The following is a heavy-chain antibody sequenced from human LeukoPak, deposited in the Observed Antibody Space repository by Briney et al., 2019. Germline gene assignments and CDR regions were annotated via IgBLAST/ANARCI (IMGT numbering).Heavy chain of an antibody. D-gene: IGHD1-26*01. J-gene: IGHJ3*02. CDR1: GGSFSGYY. CDR2: IYTSGST. Sequence: PSETLSLTCAVYGGSFSGYYWSWIRQPPGKGLEWIGRIYTSGSTNYNPSLKSRVTISVDTSKNQFSLKLSSVTAADTAVYYCARGLSGSYYVGAFDIWGQGTMVTVSS. CDR3: ARGLSGSYYVGAFDI. V-gene: IGHV4-59*10.